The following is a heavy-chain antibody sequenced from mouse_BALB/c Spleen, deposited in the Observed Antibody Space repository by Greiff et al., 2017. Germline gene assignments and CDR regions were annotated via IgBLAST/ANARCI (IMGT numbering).Heavy chain of an antibody. D-gene: IGHD2-4*01. V-gene: IGHV5-6*01. CDR3: ARQGGMITKAWFAY. CDR2: ISSGGSYT. Sequence: DVHLVESGGDLVKPGGSLKLSCAASGFTFSSYGMSWVRQTPDKRLEWVATISSGGSYTYYPDSVKGRFTISRDNAKNTLYLQMSSLKSEDTAMYYCARQGGMITKAWFAYWGQGTLVTVSA. J-gene: IGHJ3*01. CDR1: GFTFSSYG.